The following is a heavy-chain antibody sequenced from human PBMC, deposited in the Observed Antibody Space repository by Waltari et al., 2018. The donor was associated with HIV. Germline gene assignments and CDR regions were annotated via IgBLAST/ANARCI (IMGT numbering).Heavy chain of an antibody. D-gene: IGHD2-15*01. CDR3: ARCETVVTPFINKYLGLDV. Sequence: EVQLVESGGKLVQPGGSLRLSCLASGFTFRDSSMNWVRQGPGKGLEWMADLRAAGTTIFYAIAVKGRFTVSRDNVENSLYLDMSSLRAEDTGDYYCARCETVVTPFINKYLGLDVWGPGTTVTVSS. CDR1: GFTFRDSS. CDR2: LRAAGTTI. V-gene: IGHV3-48*01. J-gene: IGHJ6*02.